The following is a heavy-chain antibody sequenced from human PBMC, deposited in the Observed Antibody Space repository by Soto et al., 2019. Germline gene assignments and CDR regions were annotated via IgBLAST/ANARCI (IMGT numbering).Heavy chain of an antibody. CDR3: ARAGSSWDYGMDV. J-gene: IGHJ6*02. V-gene: IGHV4-34*01. CDR2: INHSGGT. D-gene: IGHD6-13*01. Sequence: LSLTCAVYGGSFSGYYWSWIRQPPGKGLEWIGEINHSGGTNYNPSLKSRVTISVDTSKNQFSLKLSSVTAADTAVYYCARAGSSWDYGMDVWGQGTTVTVSS. CDR1: GGSFSGYY.